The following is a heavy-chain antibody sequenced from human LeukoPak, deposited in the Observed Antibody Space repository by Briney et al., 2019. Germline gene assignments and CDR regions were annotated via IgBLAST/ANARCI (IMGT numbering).Heavy chain of an antibody. D-gene: IGHD4-17*01. V-gene: IGHV4-30-2*01. J-gene: IGHJ6*02. CDR3: ARGVYGDYGLGYYYYGMDV. CDR1: GGSISSGGYS. CDR2: IYHSGST. Sequence: SETLSLTCAVSGGSISSGGYSWSWIRQPPGKGLEWIGYIYHSGSTYYNPSLKSRVTISVDRSKNQFSLKLSSVTAADTAVYYCARGVYGDYGLGYYYYGMDVWGQGTTVTVSS.